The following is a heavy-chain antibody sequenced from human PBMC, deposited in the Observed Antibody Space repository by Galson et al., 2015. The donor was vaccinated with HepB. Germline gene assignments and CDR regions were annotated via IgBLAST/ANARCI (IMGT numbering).Heavy chain of an antibody. J-gene: IGHJ4*02. D-gene: IGHD3-10*01. Sequence: SLRLSCAASGFTFSNAWMNWVRQAPGKGLEWVGRIKSKTDGGTTDYAAPVKGRFTISRDDSKNTLYLQMNSLKTEDTAVYYCTTEPEIPHHITMVRGVIIVSDYWGQGTLVTVSS. CDR2: IKSKTDGGTT. CDR3: TTEPEIPHHITMVRGVIIVSDY. CDR1: GFTFSNAW. V-gene: IGHV3-15*07.